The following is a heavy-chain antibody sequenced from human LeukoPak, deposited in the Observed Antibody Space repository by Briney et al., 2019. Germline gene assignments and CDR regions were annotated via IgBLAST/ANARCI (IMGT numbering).Heavy chain of an antibody. CDR2: SRDKGNSYTT. D-gene: IGHD3-10*01. J-gene: IGHJ4*01. V-gene: IGHV3-72*01. Sequence: GGALRLSCAASGFTFSDHYIDWVRQAPGKGLEGVGRSRDKGNSYTTAYAASVRGRFTISRDDSKNSLYLQMNSLKIEDTAVYYCTKLARAPRDFDYWGQGTLVTVPS. CDR1: GFTFSDHY. CDR3: TKLARAPRDFDY.